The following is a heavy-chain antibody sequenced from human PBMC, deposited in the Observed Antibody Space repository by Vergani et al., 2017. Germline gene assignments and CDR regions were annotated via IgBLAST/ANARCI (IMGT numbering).Heavy chain of an antibody. J-gene: IGHJ5*02. CDR3: ARDYGSGPPQSRRLLYDIGWFDP. Sequence: EVQLVESGGDLVQPGRSLRLSCTASGFTFGYYAMDWFRQAPGQGLEWVGGIRSKAYGQATIYAASVKGRFTISRDNANNLVYLQMSSVRADDTAVYYCARDYGSGPPQSRRLLYDIGWFDPWGQGTLVTVSS. CDR2: IRSKAYGQAT. V-gene: IGHV3-49*03. CDR1: GFTFGYYA. D-gene: IGHD3-10*01.